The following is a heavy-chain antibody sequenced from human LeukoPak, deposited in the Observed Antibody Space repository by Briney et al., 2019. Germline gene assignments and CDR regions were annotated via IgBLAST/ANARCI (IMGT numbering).Heavy chain of an antibody. CDR2: ISYDGSNK. V-gene: IGHV3-30*04. D-gene: IGHD3-10*01. Sequence: PGGSLRLSCAASGFTFSSYAMHWVRQAPGKGLEWVAVISYDGSNKYYADSVKGRFSISRDNSKNTLYLQMNNLRADDTAVYYCARSYPGDHHFSDYWGQGTLVTVSS. J-gene: IGHJ4*02. CDR1: GFTFSSYA. CDR3: ARSYPGDHHFSDY.